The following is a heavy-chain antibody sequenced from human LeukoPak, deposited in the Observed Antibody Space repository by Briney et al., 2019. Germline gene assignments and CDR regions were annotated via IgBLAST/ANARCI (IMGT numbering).Heavy chain of an antibody. Sequence: GGSLRLSCAASGFTVSSNYMSWVRQAPGKGLEWVSVIYSGGSTYYADSVKGRFTISRDNSKNTLYLQMNSLRAEDTAVYYCARDVAMVRGVINTRDAFDVWGQGTMVTVSS. D-gene: IGHD3-10*01. J-gene: IGHJ3*01. CDR1: GFTVSSNY. CDR3: ARDVAMVRGVINTRDAFDV. CDR2: IYSGGST. V-gene: IGHV3-66*01.